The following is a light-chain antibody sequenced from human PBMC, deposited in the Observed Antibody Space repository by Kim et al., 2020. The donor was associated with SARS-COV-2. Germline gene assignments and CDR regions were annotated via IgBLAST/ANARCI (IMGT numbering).Light chain of an antibody. Sequence: PVRTARITGSGDRLGGKYACWCQQKPCQSPLLVFYQDSNRPSGIPERFSGSNSGNTATLTVAGTQAMDEADYYCQAWNSSPWVFGGGTQLTVL. V-gene: IGLV3-1*01. CDR3: QAWNSSPWV. CDR2: QDS. CDR1: RLGGKY. J-gene: IGLJ3*02.